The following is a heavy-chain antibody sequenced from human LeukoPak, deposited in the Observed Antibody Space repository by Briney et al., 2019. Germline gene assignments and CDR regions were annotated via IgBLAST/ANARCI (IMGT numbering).Heavy chain of an antibody. CDR1: GYTFTGYY. J-gene: IGHJ4*02. Sequence: ASVKVSCKASGYTFTGYYMHWVRQAPGQGLEWMGWINPNSGGTNYAQKFQGRVTMTRDTSISTAYMELSRLRSDGTAVYYCARAPKGGWPTDYWGQGTLVTVSS. CDR3: ARAPKGGWPTDY. V-gene: IGHV1-2*02. D-gene: IGHD6-19*01. CDR2: INPNSGGT.